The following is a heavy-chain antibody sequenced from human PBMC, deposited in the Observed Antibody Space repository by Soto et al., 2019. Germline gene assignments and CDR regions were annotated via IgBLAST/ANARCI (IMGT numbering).Heavy chain of an antibody. CDR1: GGSISSGGYY. Sequence: PSETLSLTCTVSGGSISSGGYYWSWIRQHPGKGLEWIGYIYYSGSTYYNPSLKSRVTISVDTSKNQFSLKLSSVTAADTAVYYCARGSRHYYYYGMDVWGQGTTVTVSS. CDR3: ARGSRHYYYYGMDV. CDR2: IYYSGST. V-gene: IGHV4-31*03. D-gene: IGHD2-2*01. J-gene: IGHJ6*02.